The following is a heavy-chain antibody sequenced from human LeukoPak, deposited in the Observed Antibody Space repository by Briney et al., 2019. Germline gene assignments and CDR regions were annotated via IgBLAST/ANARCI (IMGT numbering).Heavy chain of an antibody. CDR3: ARVLRAYSSGWYGLDY. D-gene: IGHD6-19*01. CDR1: GFTFSSYA. Sequence: PGGSLRFSCAASGFTFSSYAMHWVRQAPGKGLEWVAVIWYDGSNKYYADSVKGRFTISRDNSKNTLYLQMNSLRAEDTAVYYCARVLRAYSSGWYGLDYWGQGTLVTVSS. CDR2: IWYDGSNK. V-gene: IGHV3-33*08. J-gene: IGHJ4*02.